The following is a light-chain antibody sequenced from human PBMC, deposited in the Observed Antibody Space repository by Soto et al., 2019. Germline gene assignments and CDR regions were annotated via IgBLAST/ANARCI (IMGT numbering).Light chain of an antibody. Sequence: EIVLTQSPGTLSLSPGERATLSCRASQTLSTNSLAWYQQRPGQTPRLLIYAASTRDTDIPDRFNGSGSGTDFALTISRLEPEDFALYYCQQYNVSPLTFGPGTKVDVK. V-gene: IGKV3-20*01. CDR2: AAS. CDR1: QTLSTNS. CDR3: QQYNVSPLT. J-gene: IGKJ3*01.